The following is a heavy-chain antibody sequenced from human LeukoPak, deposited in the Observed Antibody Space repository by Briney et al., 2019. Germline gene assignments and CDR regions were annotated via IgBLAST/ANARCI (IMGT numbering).Heavy chain of an antibody. Sequence: GASVKVSCKASGGTFSSYAISWVRQAPGQGLEWMGGIIPIFGTVNYAQKFQGRVTITADKSTSTAYMELRSLRSDDTAVYYCARDMEWFGELLSALHYYYYMDVWGKGTTVTVSS. CDR2: IIPIFGTV. V-gene: IGHV1-69*06. J-gene: IGHJ6*03. CDR3: ARDMEWFGELLSALHYYYYMDV. CDR1: GGTFSSYA. D-gene: IGHD3-10*01.